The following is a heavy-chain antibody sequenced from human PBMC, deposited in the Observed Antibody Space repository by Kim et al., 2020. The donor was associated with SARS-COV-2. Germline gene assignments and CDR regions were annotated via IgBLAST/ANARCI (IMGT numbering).Heavy chain of an antibody. CDR3: ARGGGITMVRGVIYFDY. J-gene: IGHJ4*02. D-gene: IGHD3-10*01. Sequence: SETLSLTCTVSGGSISSYYWSWIRQPPGKGLEWIGYIYYSGSTNYNPSLKSRVTISVDTSKNQFSLKLSSVTAADTAVYYCARGGGITMVRGVIYFDYWGQGTLVTVSS. CDR1: GGSISSYY. CDR2: IYYSGST. V-gene: IGHV4-59*01.